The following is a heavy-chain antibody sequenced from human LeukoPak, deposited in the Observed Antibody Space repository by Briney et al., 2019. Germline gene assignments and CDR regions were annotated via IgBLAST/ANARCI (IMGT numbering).Heavy chain of an antibody. Sequence: SETLSLTCTVSGGSLSSYYWSWIRQPAGKGLEWIGRIYTSGSTNYNPSLKSRVTMSVDTSKNQFSLKLSSVTAADTAVYYCARDSPGIAAAVYVDYWGQGTLVTVSS. CDR2: IYTSGST. CDR1: GGSLSSYY. V-gene: IGHV4-4*07. D-gene: IGHD6-13*01. J-gene: IGHJ4*02. CDR3: ARDSPGIAAAVYVDY.